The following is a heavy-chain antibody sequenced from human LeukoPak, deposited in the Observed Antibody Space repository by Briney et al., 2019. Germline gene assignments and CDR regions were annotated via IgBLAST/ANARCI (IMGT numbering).Heavy chain of an antibody. D-gene: IGHD3-22*01. Sequence: GGSLRLSCAASGFTFSSYGMSWVRQAPGKGLEWVSAISGSGGSTYYADSVKGRFTISRDNSKNTLYLQMNSLRAEDTAVYYCATRPGSGYYNGYWGQGTLVTVSS. V-gene: IGHV3-23*01. CDR3: ATRPGSGYYNGY. CDR2: ISGSGGST. J-gene: IGHJ4*02. CDR1: GFTFSSYG.